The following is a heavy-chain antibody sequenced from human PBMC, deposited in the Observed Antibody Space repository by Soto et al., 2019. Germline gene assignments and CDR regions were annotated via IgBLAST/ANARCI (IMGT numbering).Heavy chain of an antibody. V-gene: IGHV4-30-4*01. CDR1: DGSISRGDYY. CDR2: IYYSGST. Sequence: SETLSLTCTVADGSISRGDYYWSWIRQPPGKXLEWIGYIYYSGSTYYNPSLKSRVTISVDTSKNQFSLKLSSVTAADTAVYYCARELLLYGSGSYYNGFDPWGQGTLVTVSS. J-gene: IGHJ5*02. CDR3: ARELLLYGSGSYYNGFDP. D-gene: IGHD3-10*01.